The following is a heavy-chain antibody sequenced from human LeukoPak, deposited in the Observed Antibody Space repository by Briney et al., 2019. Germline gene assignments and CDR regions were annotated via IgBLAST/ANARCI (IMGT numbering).Heavy chain of an antibody. V-gene: IGHV3-30*04. CDR3: ARDPLRWLRLGGNWFDP. D-gene: IGHD5-12*01. CDR2: ISDDGSYK. CDR1: GFSFSSYS. Sequence: GGSLRPSCAASGFSFSSYSMHWVRQAPGKGLEWVAIISDDGSYKSYADSVKGRFTISRDYSYNTLYLQMKSLRTDDTAVYYCARDPLRWLRLGGNWFDPWGQGTLVTVSS. J-gene: IGHJ5*02.